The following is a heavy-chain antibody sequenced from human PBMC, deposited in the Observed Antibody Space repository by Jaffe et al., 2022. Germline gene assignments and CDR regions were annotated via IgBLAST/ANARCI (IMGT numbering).Heavy chain of an antibody. CDR1: GFTFSSYG. V-gene: IGHV3-30*02. D-gene: IGHD5-12*01. Sequence: QVQLVESGGGVVQPGGSLRLSCAASGFTFSSYGMHWVRQAPGKGLEWVAFIRYDGSNKYYADSVKGRFTISRDNSKNTLYLQMNSLRAEDTAVYYCAKDRGGYNTKGALRYWGQGTLVTVSS. CDR2: IRYDGSNK. CDR3: AKDRGGYNTKGALRY. J-gene: IGHJ4*02.